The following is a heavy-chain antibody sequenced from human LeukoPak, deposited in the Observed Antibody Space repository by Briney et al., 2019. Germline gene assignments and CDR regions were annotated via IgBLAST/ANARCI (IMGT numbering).Heavy chain of an antibody. V-gene: IGHV3-74*01. D-gene: IGHD2-2*01. J-gene: IGHJ6*04. CDR2: INSDGSST. Sequence: GGSLRLSCAASGFTFSSYWMHWVRQTPGKGLVWVSGINSDGSSTSYADSVKGRFTISRDNAKNTLYLQMNSLRAEDTAVYYCARDAPGYCSSTSCYVYYYGMDVWGKGTTVTVSS. CDR3: ARDAPGYCSSTSCYVYYYGMDV. CDR1: GFTFSSYW.